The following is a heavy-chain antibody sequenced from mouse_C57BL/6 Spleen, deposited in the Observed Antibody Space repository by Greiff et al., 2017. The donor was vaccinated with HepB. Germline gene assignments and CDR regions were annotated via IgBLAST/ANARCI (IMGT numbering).Heavy chain of an antibody. D-gene: IGHD1-1*01. CDR2: IDPSDSET. J-gene: IGHJ2*01. Sequence: VHLQQPGAELVRPGSSVKLSCKASGYTFTSYWMHWVKQRPIQGLEWIGNIDPSDSETHYNQKFKDKATLTVDKSSSTAYMQLSSLTSEDSAVYYCARSGHYGSSYVDYWGQGTTLTVSS. V-gene: IGHV1-52*01. CDR3: ARSGHYGSSYVDY. CDR1: GYTFTSYW.